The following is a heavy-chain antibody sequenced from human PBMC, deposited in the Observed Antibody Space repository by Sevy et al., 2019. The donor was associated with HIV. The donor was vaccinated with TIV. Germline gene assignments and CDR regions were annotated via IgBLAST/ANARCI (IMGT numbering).Heavy chain of an antibody. CDR2: INPNSGGT. CDR1: GYTFTGYY. D-gene: IGHD5-12*01. J-gene: IGHJ4*02. Sequence: ASVKVSCKASGYTFTGYYMHWVRQAPGQGLEWMGWINPNSGGTNYAQKFQGRVTMTRDTSISTAYMELSRLRSDDTAVYYCAGPSVEMATIAYWGQGTLVTVSS. V-gene: IGHV1-2*02. CDR3: AGPSVEMATIAY.